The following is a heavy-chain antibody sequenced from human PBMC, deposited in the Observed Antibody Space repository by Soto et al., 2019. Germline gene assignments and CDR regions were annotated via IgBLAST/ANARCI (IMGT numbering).Heavy chain of an antibody. CDR1: GFTFNNFW. J-gene: IGHJ4*02. CDR3: VRDIR. V-gene: IGHV3-74*01. CDR2: INSDGTTT. Sequence: EVQLVESGGGLVQPGGSLRLSCAASGFTFNNFWMYWVRQTPEKGLVWVSGINSDGTTTIYADSVKGRFTISRDNAKSTLYLQMNSLTVEDTAIYYCVRDIRWGQGTLVTVSS.